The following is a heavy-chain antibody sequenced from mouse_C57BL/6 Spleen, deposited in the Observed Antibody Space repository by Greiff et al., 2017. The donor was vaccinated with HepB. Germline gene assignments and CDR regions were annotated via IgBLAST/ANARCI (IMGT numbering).Heavy chain of an antibody. V-gene: IGHV1-82*01. Sequence: VQLQQSGPELVKPGASVKISCKASGYAFSSSWMNWVKQRPGKGLEWIGRIYPGDGDTNYNGKFKGKATLTADKSSSTAYMQLSSLTSEDSAVYFCARRYYYGSSNFDYWGQGTTLTVSS. CDR1: GYAFSSSW. CDR3: ARRYYYGSSNFDY. J-gene: IGHJ2*01. CDR2: IYPGDGDT. D-gene: IGHD1-1*01.